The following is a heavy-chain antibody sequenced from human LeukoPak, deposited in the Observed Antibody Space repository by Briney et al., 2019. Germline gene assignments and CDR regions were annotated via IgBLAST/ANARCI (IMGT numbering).Heavy chain of an antibody. CDR1: GYTFTGYY. D-gene: IGHD2-2*01. V-gene: IGHV1-2*06. CDR3: ARLVGVASHLHPDRRSSVTSSVEDY. J-gene: IGHJ4*02. CDR2: INPNNGGT. Sequence: ASVKVSCKASGYTFTGYYIHWVRQAPGQGLEWMGRINPNNGGTNYAQKFQGRVTITADESTSTAYMELSSLRSEDTAVYYCARLVGVASHLHPDRRSSVTSSVEDYWGQGTLVTVSS.